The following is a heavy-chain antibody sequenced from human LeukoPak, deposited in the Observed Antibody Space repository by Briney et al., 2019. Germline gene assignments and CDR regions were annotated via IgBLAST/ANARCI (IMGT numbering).Heavy chain of an antibody. V-gene: IGHV4-34*01. J-gene: IGHJ4*02. D-gene: IGHD5-12*01. CDR3: ARHLANIVATIGREPLRVYYFDY. Sequence: PSETLSLTCAVYGGSFSGYYWSWIRQPPGKGLEWIGEINHSGSTNYNPSLKSRVTISVDTSKNQFSLKLSSVTAADTAVYYCARHLANIVATIGREPLRVYYFDYWGQGTLVTVSS. CDR1: GGSFSGYY. CDR2: INHSGST.